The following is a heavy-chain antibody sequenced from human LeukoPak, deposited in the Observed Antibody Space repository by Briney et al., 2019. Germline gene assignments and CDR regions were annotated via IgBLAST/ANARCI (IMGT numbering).Heavy chain of an antibody. J-gene: IGHJ2*01. CDR1: GGSISSSSYY. D-gene: IGHD1-26*01. V-gene: IGHV4-39*07. CDR3: ARVGLAWELLKTDWYFDL. Sequence: SETLSFTCTVSGGSISSSSYYWGWIRQPPGKGLEWIGSIYYSGSTYYNPSLKSRVTISVDTSKNQFSLKLSSVTAADTAVYYCARVGLAWELLKTDWYFDLWGRGTLVTVSS. CDR2: IYYSGST.